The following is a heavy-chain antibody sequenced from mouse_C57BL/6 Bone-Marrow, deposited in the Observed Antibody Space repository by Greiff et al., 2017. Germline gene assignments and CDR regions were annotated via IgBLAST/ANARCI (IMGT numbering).Heavy chain of an antibody. J-gene: IGHJ1*03. V-gene: IGHV1-80*01. CDR3: ARWGYGSSYRYCEV. CDR2: IYPGAGDT. Sequence: VQLQQSGAELVKPGASVKISCKASGSAFSSYWMNWVKQRPGKGLEWIGQIYPGAGDTNYNGKFKGKATLTADKSSSTASLQLSSRTSEDSAVYFWARWGYGSSYRYCEVGGTGTTVTVSS. D-gene: IGHD1-1*01. CDR1: GSAFSSYW.